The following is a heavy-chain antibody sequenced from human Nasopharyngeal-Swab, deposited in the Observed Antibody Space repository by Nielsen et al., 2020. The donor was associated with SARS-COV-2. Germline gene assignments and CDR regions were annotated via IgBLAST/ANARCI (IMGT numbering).Heavy chain of an antibody. CDR3: ARSISDASGYRPLLD. V-gene: IGHV3-21*04. CDR1: GFTFSSYS. J-gene: IGHJ4*02. D-gene: IGHD3-22*01. CDR2: ISSSSSYI. Sequence: GESLKISCAASGFTFSSYSMNWVRQAPGKGLEWVSSISSSSSYIYYADSVKGRFTISRDNAKNSLYLQMNILRAEDTAVYYCARSISDASGYRPLLDWGQGTLVTVSS.